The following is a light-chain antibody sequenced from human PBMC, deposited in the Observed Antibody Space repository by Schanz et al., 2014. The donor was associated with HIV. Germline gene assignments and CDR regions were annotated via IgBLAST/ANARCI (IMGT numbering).Light chain of an antibody. V-gene: IGLV2-8*01. CDR3: SSHAGGNNYV. CDR2: GVS. J-gene: IGLJ1*01. Sequence: QSALTQPPSASGSPGQSVTISCTGTSSDVGGYNYVSWYQQHPGKAPKLMIYGVSNRPSGVSNRFSGSKSGNTASLTVSGLQAEDEADYYCSSHAGGNNYVFGSGTKLTVL. CDR1: SSDVGGYNY.